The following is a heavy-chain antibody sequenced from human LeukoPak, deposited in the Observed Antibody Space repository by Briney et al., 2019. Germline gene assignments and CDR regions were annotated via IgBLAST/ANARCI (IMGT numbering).Heavy chain of an antibody. CDR3: AKDPVRYYYGSGSSFDY. Sequence: TGGSLRLSCAASGFTFSSYSMNWVRQAPGKGLEWVSFISSSSSYIYYADSVKGRFTVSRDNAKNSLYLQMNSLRAEDTALYYCAKDPVRYYYGSGSSFDYWGQGTLVTVSS. CDR1: GFTFSSYS. D-gene: IGHD3-10*01. CDR2: ISSSSSYI. V-gene: IGHV3-21*04. J-gene: IGHJ4*02.